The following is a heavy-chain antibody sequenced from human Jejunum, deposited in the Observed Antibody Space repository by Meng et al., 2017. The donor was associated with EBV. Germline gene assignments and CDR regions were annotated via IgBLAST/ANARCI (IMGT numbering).Heavy chain of an antibody. V-gene: IGHV1-18*01. J-gene: IGHJ4*02. D-gene: IGHD4-23*01. Sequence: VSVVQSGGPVHEAMGSVKASGNASGYTDVKFGSDWVRQAHGQGLEWMGWISHYNGNTNYEPKLQDRLTRTTDTSTSTVYLERRSLTSDDTDVYYCARNYYDGNHHFAAYWGQGTLVTVSS. CDR1: GYTDVKFG. CDR3: ARNYYDGNHHFAAY. CDR2: ISHYNGNT.